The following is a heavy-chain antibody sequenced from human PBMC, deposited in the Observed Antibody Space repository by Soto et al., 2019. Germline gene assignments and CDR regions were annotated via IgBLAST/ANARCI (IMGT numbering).Heavy chain of an antibody. V-gene: IGHV3-23*01. CDR1: GFTFSSYA. D-gene: IGHD5-18*01. CDR3: AKDRGYSYGYMPGDWFDP. J-gene: IGHJ5*02. CDR2: ISGSGGST. Sequence: GGSLRLSCAASGFTFSSYAMSWVRQAPGKGLEWVSAISGSGGSTYYADSVKGRFTISRDNSKNTLYLQMNSLRAEDTAVYYCAKDRGYSYGYMPGDWFDPWGQGTLVTVSS.